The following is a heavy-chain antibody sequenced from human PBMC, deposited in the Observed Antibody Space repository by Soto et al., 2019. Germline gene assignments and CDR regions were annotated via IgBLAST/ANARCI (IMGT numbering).Heavy chain of an antibody. V-gene: IGHV1-69*06. D-gene: IGHD6-13*01. CDR3: ASEGAIAEAGSGYWFDP. CDR1: GGTFSSYA. J-gene: IGHJ5*02. CDR2: IIPIFGTA. Sequence: QVQLVQSGAEVKKPGSSVKVSCKASGGTFSSYAISWVRQAPGQGLEWMGGIIPIFGTANYAQKFQGRVTITADKSTRTAYIELRSLRSEDTAVYYCASEGAIAEAGSGYWFDPWGQGTLFTFSS.